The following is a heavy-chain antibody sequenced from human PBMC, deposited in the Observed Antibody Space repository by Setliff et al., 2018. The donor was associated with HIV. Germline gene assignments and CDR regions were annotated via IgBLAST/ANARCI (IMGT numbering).Heavy chain of an antibody. J-gene: IGHJ5*02. CDR1: GFTFSSFE. Sequence: GESLTISCAASGFTFSSFEMNWVRQAPGEGLEWVSHISTSGSSIYYADSVRGRFTISRDNAKNSLYLQMNSLRAEDTAVYYCAREGSTSWYEGGNWFDPWGQGTLVTVSS. CDR3: AREGSTSWYEGGNWFDP. V-gene: IGHV3-48*03. D-gene: IGHD6-13*01. CDR2: ISTSGSSI.